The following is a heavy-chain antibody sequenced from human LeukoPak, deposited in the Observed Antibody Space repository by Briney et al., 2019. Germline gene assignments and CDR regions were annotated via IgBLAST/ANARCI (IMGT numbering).Heavy chain of an antibody. D-gene: IGHD3-3*02. CDR3: ARGRSASGIRGRGFDP. J-gene: IGHJ5*02. Sequence: GASVKVSCKASGYTFTGYYMHWVRQAPGQGLEWMGWINPNSGGTNYAQKFQGRVTMTRDTSISTAYMELSRLRSDDTAVYYCARGRSASGIRGRGFDPWGQGTLVTVSS. V-gene: IGHV1-2*02. CDR1: GYTFTGYY. CDR2: INPNSGGT.